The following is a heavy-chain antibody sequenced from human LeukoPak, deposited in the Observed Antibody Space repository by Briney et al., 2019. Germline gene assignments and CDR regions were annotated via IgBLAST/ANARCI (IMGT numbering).Heavy chain of an antibody. J-gene: IGHJ6*03. D-gene: IGHD3-3*02. CDR1: GFTFSSYA. Sequence: GGSLRLSCAASGFTFSSYAMSWVRQAPGKGLEWVSAISGSGGRTYYADSVTGQFTISRDNSHNTLYLQMNSLRAEDTAVYYCAKSISSPYYLDVWGKGTTVTVSS. CDR2: ISGSGGRT. V-gene: IGHV3-23*01. CDR3: AKSISSPYYLDV.